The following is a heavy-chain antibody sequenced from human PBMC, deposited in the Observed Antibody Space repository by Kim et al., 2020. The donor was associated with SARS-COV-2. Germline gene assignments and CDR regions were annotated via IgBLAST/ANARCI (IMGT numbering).Heavy chain of an antibody. CDR1: GFTFSSYT. D-gene: IGHD3-16*01. Sequence: GGSLRLSCATSGFTFSSYTMNWVRQAPEKGLEWVSTISDRGNGANTHYADSVRGRFTISRDDSKHTLSLHMDSLRDEDTAIYYCVSRLGAQFDYWGQGTL. CDR2: ISDRGNGANT. CDR3: VSRLGAQFDY. J-gene: IGHJ4*02. V-gene: IGHV3-23*01.